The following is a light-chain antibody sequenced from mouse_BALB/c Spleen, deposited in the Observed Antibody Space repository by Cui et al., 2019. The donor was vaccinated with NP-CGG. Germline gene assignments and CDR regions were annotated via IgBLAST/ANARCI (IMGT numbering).Light chain of an antibody. J-gene: IGLJ1*01. CDR3: ALWYSNHWI. Sequence: QAVVTQESALTTSPGETVTLTCRSSTGAVTTSNYANWVQEKPDHLFTGLIVGTNNRAPGVPARFSGSLIGDKAALTITGAQTEDDAIYFCALWYSNHWIFGGGTKLTVL. V-gene: IGLV1*01. CDR1: TGAVTTSNY. CDR2: GTN.